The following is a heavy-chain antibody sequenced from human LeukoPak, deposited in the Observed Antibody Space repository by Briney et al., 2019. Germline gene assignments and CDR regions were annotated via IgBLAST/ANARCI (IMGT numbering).Heavy chain of an antibody. D-gene: IGHD2-2*02. Sequence: GGSLRLSCAASGFTFSSYGVSWVRQAPGKGLEWVSTISGDGGSTYYADSVRGRFTISRDNRKNTMSPQMNSLRVEDTAVYYCARVVKLYWVYFDYWGQGTLVTVSS. CDR1: GFTFSSYG. J-gene: IGHJ4*02. CDR3: ARVVKLYWVYFDY. V-gene: IGHV3-23*01. CDR2: ISGDGGST.